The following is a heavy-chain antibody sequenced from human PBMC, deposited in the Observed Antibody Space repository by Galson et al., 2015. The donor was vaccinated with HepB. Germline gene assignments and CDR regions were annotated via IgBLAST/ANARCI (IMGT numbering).Heavy chain of an antibody. J-gene: IGHJ4*02. Sequence: SETLSLTCTVSGGSISSYYWSWIRQPPGKGLEWIGYIYYSGSTNYNPSLKSRVTISVDTSKNQFSLKLSSVTAADTAVYYCARSPEPEYCGGDCYPDYWGQGTLVTVSS. V-gene: IGHV4-59*01. D-gene: IGHD2-21*02. CDR2: IYYSGST. CDR1: GGSISSYY. CDR3: ARSPEPEYCGGDCYPDY.